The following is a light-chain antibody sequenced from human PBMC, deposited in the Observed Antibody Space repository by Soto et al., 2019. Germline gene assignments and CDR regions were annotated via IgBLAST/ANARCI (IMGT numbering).Light chain of an antibody. J-gene: IGLJ1*01. Sequence: QSALTQPRSVSGSPGQSVTISCTGTSSDVGGYNYVSWYQQHPGKAPKVMIYDVSKWPSGVPDRFSGSKSGNTASLIISGLQAEDEADYYCCSYAGTYTYVFGSGTKLTVL. CDR1: SSDVGGYNY. CDR3: CSYAGTYTYV. V-gene: IGLV2-11*01. CDR2: DVS.